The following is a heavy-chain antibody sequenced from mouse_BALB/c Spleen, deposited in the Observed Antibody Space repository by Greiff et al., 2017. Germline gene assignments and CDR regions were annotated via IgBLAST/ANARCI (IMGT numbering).Heavy chain of an antibody. V-gene: IGHV6-6*02. CDR2: IRLKSNNYAT. CDR1: GFTFSNYW. J-gene: IGHJ3*01. CDR3: TGGLAY. Sequence: EVQLQESGGGLVQPGGSMKLSCVASGFTFSNYWMNWVRQSPEKGLEWVAEIRLKSNNYATHYAESVKGRFTISRDDSKSSVYLQMNNLRAEDTGIYYCTGGLAYWGQGTLVTVSA.